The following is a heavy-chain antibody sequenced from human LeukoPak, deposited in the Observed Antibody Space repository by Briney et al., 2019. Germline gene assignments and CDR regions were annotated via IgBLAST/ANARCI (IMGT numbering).Heavy chain of an antibody. J-gene: IGHJ3*02. CDR2: IYYSGST. Sequence: SETLSLTCTVSGGSISNYYWSWIRQPPGKGLEWIGYIYYSGSTNYNPSLKSRVTISVDTSKNQFSLKLSSVTAADTAVYYCARGGDLDAFDIWGQGTMVTVSS. D-gene: IGHD2-21*02. V-gene: IGHV4-59*01. CDR3: ARGGDLDAFDI. CDR1: GGSISNYY.